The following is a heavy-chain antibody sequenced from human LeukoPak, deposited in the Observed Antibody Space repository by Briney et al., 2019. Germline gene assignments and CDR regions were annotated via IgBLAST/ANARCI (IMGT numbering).Heavy chain of an antibody. Sequence: GGSLRLSCAASGFTFSSYEMNWVRQAPGKGLEWVSYISSSGSTIYYADSVKGRFTISRDNSKNTLYLQMNSLRAEDTAVYYCAKVAGRDSSGYYYTAWFDPWGQGTLVTVSS. J-gene: IGHJ5*02. D-gene: IGHD3-22*01. CDR3: AKVAGRDSSGYYYTAWFDP. CDR1: GFTFSSYE. CDR2: ISSSGSTI. V-gene: IGHV3-48*03.